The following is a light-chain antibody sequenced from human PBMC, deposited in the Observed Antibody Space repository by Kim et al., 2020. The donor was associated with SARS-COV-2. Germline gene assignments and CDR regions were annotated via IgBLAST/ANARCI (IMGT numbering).Light chain of an antibody. J-gene: IGLJ1*01. V-gene: IGLV2-11*01. Sequence: GQSVTIACIGTSSDVGGYNYVSWYHQHPGKAPKLMIYDVSKRPSGVPDRFSGSKSGNTASLTISGLQAEDEADYYCCSFAGSNSYVFGTGTKVTVL. CDR3: CSFAGSNSYV. CDR2: DVS. CDR1: SSDVGGYNY.